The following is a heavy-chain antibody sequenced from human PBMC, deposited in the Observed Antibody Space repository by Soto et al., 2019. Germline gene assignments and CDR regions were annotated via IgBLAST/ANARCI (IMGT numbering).Heavy chain of an antibody. V-gene: IGHV1-8*01. CDR3: ARGKPKRVNWFDP. D-gene: IGHD6-6*01. CDR2: MNPNSGNT. Sequence: ASVKISCKASGYTFTSYDINWVRQATGQGLEWMGWMNPNSGNTGYAQKFQGRVTMTRNTSISTAYMELSSLRSEDTAVYYCARGKPKRVNWFDPWGQGTLVTVSS. CDR1: GYTFTSYD. J-gene: IGHJ5*02.